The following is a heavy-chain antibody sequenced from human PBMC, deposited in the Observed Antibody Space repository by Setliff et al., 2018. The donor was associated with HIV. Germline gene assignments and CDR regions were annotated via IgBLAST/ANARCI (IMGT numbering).Heavy chain of an antibody. V-gene: IGHV4-61*09. J-gene: IGHJ6*02. CDR2: VYTSGST. CDR3: ARTDWARTSYYYYYGMNV. D-gene: IGHD3-9*01. CDR1: GGSISSGSYY. Sequence: SETLSLTCTVSGGSISSGSYYWSWIRQPAGKGLEWIGHVYTSGSTNYNPSLKSRVTISVDTSKNQFSLKLSSVTAADTAVYYCARTDWARTSYYYYYGMNVWGQGTTVTVSS.